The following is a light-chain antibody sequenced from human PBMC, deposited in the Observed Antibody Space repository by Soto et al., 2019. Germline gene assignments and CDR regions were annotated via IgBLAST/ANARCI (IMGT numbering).Light chain of an antibody. CDR3: NSYTSSSTLV. CDR2: DVS. V-gene: IGLV2-14*01. CDR1: SSDVGGYNY. Sequence: QSALTQPASVSGSPGQSITISCTGTSSDVGGYNYVSWYQQHPGKAPKLMIYDVSNQPSGVSNRFSGSKSGNTASLTISGLKAEDEADYYFNSYTSSSTLVFGGGTKVTVL. J-gene: IGLJ2*01.